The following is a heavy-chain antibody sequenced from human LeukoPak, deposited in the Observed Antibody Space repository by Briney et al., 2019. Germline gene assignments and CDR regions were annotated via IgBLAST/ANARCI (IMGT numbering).Heavy chain of an antibody. D-gene: IGHD1-1*01. Sequence: GGSLRLSCAASGFTFSSYAMSWVRQAPGKGLEWVSAISGSGGSTYYADSVKGRFTISRDSSKNTLYLQMNSLRAEDTAVYYCAKDVTTGYYYYYYMDVWGKGTTVTVSS. CDR3: AKDVTTGYYYYYYMDV. CDR2: ISGSGGST. J-gene: IGHJ6*03. V-gene: IGHV3-23*01. CDR1: GFTFSSYA.